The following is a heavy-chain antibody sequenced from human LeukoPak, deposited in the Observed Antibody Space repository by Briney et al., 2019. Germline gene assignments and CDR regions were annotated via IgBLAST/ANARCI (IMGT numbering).Heavy chain of an antibody. CDR1: GASISSSDSY. Sequence: KPSETLSLTCTVSGASISSSDSYWSWIRQPPGKGLEWIGSIYRRGSTSYNPSLKGRVTVSEDMSKNHFSLRLSSVTAADTAVYYCARHVQDLGIKVWGQGTTVTVSS. V-gene: IGHV4-39*01. CDR2: IYRRGST. CDR3: ARHVQDLGIKV. J-gene: IGHJ6*02.